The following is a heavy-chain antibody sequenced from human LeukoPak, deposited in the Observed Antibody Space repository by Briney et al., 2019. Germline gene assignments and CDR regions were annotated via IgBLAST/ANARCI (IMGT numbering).Heavy chain of an antibody. D-gene: IGHD6-19*01. CDR2: IYTSGST. CDR1: SGSISSYY. J-gene: IGHJ5*02. Sequence: PSETLSLTCTVSSGSISSYYWSWIRQPAGKGLEWIGRIYTSGSTDYNFSLKSRVAMSLDTSKNQFSLKLRSVTAANTAVYYCARDWNACSGWFLWFDPWGQGTLVTVSS. V-gene: IGHV4-4*07. CDR3: ARDWNACSGWFLWFDP.